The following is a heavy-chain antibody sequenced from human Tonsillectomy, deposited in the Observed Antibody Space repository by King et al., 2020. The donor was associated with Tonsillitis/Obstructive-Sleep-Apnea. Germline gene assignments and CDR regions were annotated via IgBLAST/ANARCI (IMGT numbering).Heavy chain of an antibody. V-gene: IGHV3-48*02. D-gene: IGHD1-7*01. CDR3: ATTRAGTHY. J-gene: IGHJ4*02. Sequence: VQLVESGGGLVQPGGSLRLSCVASGFTLGSYTVNWFRQAPGKGLEWVSHMSESGSTIYYADSVKGRFTISRDNARNSLYLQMNSLRDEDTAVYYCATTRAGTHYWGQGALVTVSS. CDR2: MSESGSTI. CDR1: GFTLGSYT.